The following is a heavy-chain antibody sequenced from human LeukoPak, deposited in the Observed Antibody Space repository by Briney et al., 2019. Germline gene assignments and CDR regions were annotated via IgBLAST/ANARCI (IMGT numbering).Heavy chain of an antibody. CDR1: GGSISSYY. V-gene: IGHV4-4*07. J-gene: IGHJ6*04. CDR3: ARGPRGGYSSGWYDLVDV. CDR2: IYTSGST. D-gene: IGHD6-19*01. Sequence: PSETLSLTCTVSGGSISSYYWSWIRQPAGKGLEWIGRIYTSGSTNYNPSLKSRVTMSVDTSKNQFSLKLSSVTAADTAVYYCARGPRGGYSSGWYDLVDVWGKGTTVTASS.